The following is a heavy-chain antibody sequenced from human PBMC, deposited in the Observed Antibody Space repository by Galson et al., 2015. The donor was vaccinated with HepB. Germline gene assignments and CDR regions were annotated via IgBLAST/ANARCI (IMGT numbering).Heavy chain of an antibody. CDR2: ISWNSGST. CDR1: GFTFDDYA. V-gene: IGHV3-23*01. Sequence: SLRLACAASGFTFDDYAMHWVRHAPGKGLEWVSGISWNSGSTYYADSVKGRFTISIDNSKNTLYLQMNSLRAEDTAVYYCTSYPTYSSGWSPDAFDIWGQGTMVTVSS. D-gene: IGHD6-19*01. CDR3: TSYPTYSSGWSPDAFDI. J-gene: IGHJ3*02.